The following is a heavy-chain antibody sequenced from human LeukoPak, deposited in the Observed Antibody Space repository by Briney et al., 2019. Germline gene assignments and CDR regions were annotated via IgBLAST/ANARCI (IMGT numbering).Heavy chain of an antibody. D-gene: IGHD1-26*01. CDR3: ARDPREWGLPYFDC. V-gene: IGHV3-48*01. J-gene: IGHJ4*02. Sequence: GGSLRLSCAASGFTFSRYTMNWVRQAPGKGLEWTSDISSSGTTIHYADSVKGRFTISRDNAKNSLYLQMNNLRAEGTAVYYCARDPREWGLPYFDCWGQGTLVTVSS. CDR2: ISSSGTTI. CDR1: GFTFSRYT.